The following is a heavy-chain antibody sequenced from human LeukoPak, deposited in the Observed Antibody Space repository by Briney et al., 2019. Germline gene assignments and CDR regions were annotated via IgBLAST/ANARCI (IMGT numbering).Heavy chain of an antibody. V-gene: IGHV3-74*01. CDR2: INSDGSST. D-gene: IGHD3-22*01. J-gene: IGHJ4*02. Sequence: PSETLSLTCTVSGGSISSYYWSWIRQPPGKGLVWVSRINSDGSSTTYADSVRGRFTISRDNANNTLYLQMNSLRAEDTAVYYCARISYDGSGYYDYWGQGTLVTVSS. CDR3: ARISYDGSGYYDY. CDR1: GGSISSYY.